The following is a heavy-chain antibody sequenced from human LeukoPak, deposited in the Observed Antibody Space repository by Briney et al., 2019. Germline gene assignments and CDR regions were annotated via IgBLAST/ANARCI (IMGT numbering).Heavy chain of an antibody. Sequence: PGGSLRLSCAASGFTFSSYGMHWVRQAPGKGLEWVAFIRYDGSNKYYADSVKGRFTISRDNSKNTLYLQMNSLRAEDTAVYYCAKDQGLDYSNLPFDYWGQGTLVTVSS. CDR1: GFTFSSYG. V-gene: IGHV3-30*02. CDR3: AKDQGLDYSNLPFDY. D-gene: IGHD4-11*01. J-gene: IGHJ4*02. CDR2: IRYDGSNK.